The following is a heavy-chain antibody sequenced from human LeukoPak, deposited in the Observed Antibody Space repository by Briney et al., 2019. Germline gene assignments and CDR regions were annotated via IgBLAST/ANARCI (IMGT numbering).Heavy chain of an antibody. D-gene: IGHD2-15*01. CDR3: ARLSGGSFDY. CDR2: IYSGGST. Sequence: PGGSRRLSSAAPGITFRMDSMDWGSPAPGEGLEWVSGIYSGGSTYYADSVKGRFTISRDNSKNTLYLQRNGLRPQDTAVYYRARLSGGSFDYWWHGTLVTVSS. V-gene: IGHV3-53*01. J-gene: IGHJ5*01. CDR1: GITFRMDS.